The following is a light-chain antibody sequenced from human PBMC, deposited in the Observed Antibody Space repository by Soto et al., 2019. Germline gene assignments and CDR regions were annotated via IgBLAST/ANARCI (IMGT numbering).Light chain of an antibody. J-gene: IGLJ3*02. Sequence: QSALTQPASLSGSPGQSITISCTGTSSDIGAYDYVSWYQQHAGKAPTLLIYEVGNRPSGVSDRFSGSKFGNTASLTISGLQAEDEADYYCSSYTRRATRVFGGGTKLTVL. CDR2: EVG. CDR1: SSDIGAYDY. CDR3: SSYTRRATRV. V-gene: IGLV2-14*01.